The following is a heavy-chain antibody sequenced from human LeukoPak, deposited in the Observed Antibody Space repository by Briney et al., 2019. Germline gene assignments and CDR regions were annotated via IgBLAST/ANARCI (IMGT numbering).Heavy chain of an antibody. V-gene: IGHV1-18*01. D-gene: IGHD6-6*01. CDR1: GYTFTSYV. J-gene: IGHJ6*03. CDR3: ARVRDKAAPLQLYYYYYYYMDV. CDR2: ISAYNVNT. Sequence: ASVKVSCKASGYTFTSYVISWVRQAPGQGLEWMGWISAYNVNTNYAQKLQGRVTMTTDTSTSTAYMELRSLRSDDTAVYYCARVRDKAAPLQLYYYYYYYMDVWGKGTTVTVSS.